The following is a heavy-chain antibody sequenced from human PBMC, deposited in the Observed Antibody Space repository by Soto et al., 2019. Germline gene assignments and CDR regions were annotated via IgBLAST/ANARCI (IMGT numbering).Heavy chain of an antibody. D-gene: IGHD4-17*01. J-gene: IGHJ5*02. CDR1: GGTFSSYA. Sequence: QVQLVQSGAEVKKPGSSVKVSCKASGGTFSSYAISWVRQAPGQGLEWMGGIIPIFGTASYTQKFQGRVTITADESTSTAYMELRSLKSDDTAVYYCAKALTTASPNWFDPWGQGTLVTVSS. CDR2: IIPIFGTA. CDR3: AKALTTASPNWFDP. V-gene: IGHV1-69*01.